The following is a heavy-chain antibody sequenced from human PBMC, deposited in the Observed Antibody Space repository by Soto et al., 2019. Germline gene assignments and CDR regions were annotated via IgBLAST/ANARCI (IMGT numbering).Heavy chain of an antibody. D-gene: IGHD6-13*01. CDR3: AKGAAGGTLGADDWFDP. CDR2: ISGSGDSP. J-gene: IGHJ5*02. V-gene: IGHV3-23*01. Sequence: VQLLESGGNLIQPGGSLRLSCAASGFTFRSYAIYWVRQAPGKGLEWVSGISGSGDSPFYAESVKGRFTIFRDNSKNTLYLQMNNLRGDDTAVYYCAKGAAGGTLGADDWFDPWGQGTLVIVSS. CDR1: GFTFRSYA.